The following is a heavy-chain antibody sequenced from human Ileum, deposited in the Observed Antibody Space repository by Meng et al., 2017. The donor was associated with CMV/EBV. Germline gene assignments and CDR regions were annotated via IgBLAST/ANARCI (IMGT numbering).Heavy chain of an antibody. CDR2: IFHTGTT. CDR3: GDPPAGY. V-gene: IGHV4/OR15-8*02. Sequence: TLSLTCVVSGGSLIGTNGWNWVRQPPGRGLEWIGEIFHTGTTNYNPSPKSRVTISIDNSKNRFSLKLTSVTAADTAVYFCGDPPAGYWGQGVLVTVSS. J-gene: IGHJ4*02. CDR1: GGSLIGTNG.